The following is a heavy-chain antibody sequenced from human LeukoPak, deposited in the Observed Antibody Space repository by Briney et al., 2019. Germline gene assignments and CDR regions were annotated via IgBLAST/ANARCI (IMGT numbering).Heavy chain of an antibody. D-gene: IGHD6-13*01. CDR2: ISAYNGNT. Sequence: ASVKVSCKASGGTFSSYAISWVRQAPGQGLEWMGWISAYNGNTNYAQKLQGRVTMTTDTSTSTAYMELRSLRSDDTAVYYCARDIILVAAAGPDAFDIWGQGTMVTVSS. J-gene: IGHJ3*02. CDR3: ARDIILVAAAGPDAFDI. CDR1: GGTFSSYA. V-gene: IGHV1-18*01.